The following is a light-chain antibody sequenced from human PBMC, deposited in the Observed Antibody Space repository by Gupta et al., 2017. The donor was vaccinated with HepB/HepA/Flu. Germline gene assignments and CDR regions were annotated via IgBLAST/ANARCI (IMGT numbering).Light chain of an antibody. CDR1: QSVSNN. CDR2: GAS. CDR3: QQYNNWLGT. V-gene: IGKV3-15*01. J-gene: IGKJ1*01. Sequence: IVMTQSPATLSVSPGERATLSCRASQSVSNNLAWYQQKPGQAPRLLIYGASTRATGIPARFSCSGTGTEFTLTISSLQSEDFAVYYCQQYNNWLGTFGQGTKVEIK.